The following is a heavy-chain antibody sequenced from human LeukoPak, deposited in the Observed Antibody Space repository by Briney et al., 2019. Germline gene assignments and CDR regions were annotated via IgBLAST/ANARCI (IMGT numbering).Heavy chain of an antibody. Sequence: GGSLRLSCAASGLTVSSNYMSWVRQVPGKGLEWVSLIYSSGSTYYADSVKGRFTISRDHSKNTLYLQMNSLTAEDTPVYYCARTFLSGDGYKVGYFDYWGQGTLVTVSS. D-gene: IGHD5-24*01. V-gene: IGHV3-53*01. J-gene: IGHJ4*02. CDR3: ARTFLSGDGYKVGYFDY. CDR1: GLTVSSNY. CDR2: IYSSGST.